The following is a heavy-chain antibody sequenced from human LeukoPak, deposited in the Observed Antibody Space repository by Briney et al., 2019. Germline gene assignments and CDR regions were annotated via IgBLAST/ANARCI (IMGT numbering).Heavy chain of an antibody. CDR1: GFAFGNYW. J-gene: IGHJ4*02. D-gene: IGHD6-13*01. CDR2: INGDGSSR. Sequence: GGSLRLSCAASGFAFGNYWMHWVRQAPGKGLVWVSRINGDGSSRNYADSVKGRFTISRDNAKNTLYLQMNSLRAEDTAVYYCASASSHRIAAGGDSWGQGTLVTVSS. V-gene: IGHV3-74*01. CDR3: ASASSHRIAAGGDS.